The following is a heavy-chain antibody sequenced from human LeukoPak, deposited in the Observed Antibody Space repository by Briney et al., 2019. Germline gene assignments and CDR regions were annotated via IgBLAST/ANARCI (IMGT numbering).Heavy chain of an antibody. CDR1: GYTFTNYV. D-gene: IGHD2-2*01. V-gene: IGHV1-3*01. J-gene: IGHJ4*02. Sequence: GASVKVSCTASGYTFTNYVMHWVRQAPGQRLEWMGWINAGNGNTEYSQKFQGRVTITRDTSASTAYMELSSLRSEDTSVYYCARSAIVVVPAAFAYWGQGTLVTVSS. CDR2: INAGNGNT. CDR3: ARSAIVVVPAAFAY.